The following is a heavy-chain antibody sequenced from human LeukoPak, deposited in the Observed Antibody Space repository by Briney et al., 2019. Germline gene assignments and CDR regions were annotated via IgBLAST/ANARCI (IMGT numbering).Heavy chain of an antibody. Sequence: PSETLSPTCSVSAGSISSSSSYWGWIRQPPGKGLEWIANVYYTGNSFYNPSLKSRITVSVDTSKNQFSLKLTSVTAADTAVYYCSHSYILDRPFAYYFDYWGQGALVTVSS. CDR3: SHSYILDRPFAYYFDY. D-gene: IGHD3-9*01. CDR2: VYYTGNS. CDR1: AGSISSSSSY. V-gene: IGHV4-39*01. J-gene: IGHJ4*02.